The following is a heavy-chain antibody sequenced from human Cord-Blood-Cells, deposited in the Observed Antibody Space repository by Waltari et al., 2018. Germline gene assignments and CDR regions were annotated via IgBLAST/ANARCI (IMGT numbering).Heavy chain of an antibody. J-gene: IGHJ3*02. CDR1: GGSFSGYY. Sequence: QVQLQQWGAGLLKPSETLSLTCAVYGGSFSGYYWSWIRQPPGKGLEWIGEINHSGSTNYNPSLKSRVTRSVDTSKNQFSLKLSSVTAADAAVYYCARLLPGFLDAFDIWGQGTMVTVSS. D-gene: IGHD2-15*01. CDR2: INHSGST. V-gene: IGHV4-34*01. CDR3: ARLLPGFLDAFDI.